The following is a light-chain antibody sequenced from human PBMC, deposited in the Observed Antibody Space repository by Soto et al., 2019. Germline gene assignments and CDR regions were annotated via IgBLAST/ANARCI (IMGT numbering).Light chain of an antibody. CDR3: SSYSSSGTLYV. V-gene: IGLV2-14*03. J-gene: IGLJ1*01. Sequence: QAVVTQPASVSGSPGQSITISCTGSSSDVGDYNYVAWYQQHPDKAPKLMIFDVSSRPSGVSNRFSGSKSGSTASLTISGLQAEDEADYFCSSYSSSGTLYVFGTGTKVTVL. CDR2: DVS. CDR1: SSDVGDYNY.